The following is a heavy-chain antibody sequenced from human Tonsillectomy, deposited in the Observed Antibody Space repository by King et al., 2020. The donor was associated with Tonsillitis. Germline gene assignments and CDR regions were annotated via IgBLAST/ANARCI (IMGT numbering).Heavy chain of an antibody. V-gene: IGHV3-66*01. Sequence: DVQLVESGGGLVQPGGSLRLSCAASGFTVSNNYMSWVRQAPGKGLEWVSIIYSGGSTYYADSVKGRFTISRDNSKNTLYLQMNSLRAEDSAVYYCAREAPDSSGLDCWGQGTLVTVSS. CDR2: IYSGGST. D-gene: IGHD6-19*01. J-gene: IGHJ4*02. CDR3: AREAPDSSGLDC. CDR1: GFTVSNNY.